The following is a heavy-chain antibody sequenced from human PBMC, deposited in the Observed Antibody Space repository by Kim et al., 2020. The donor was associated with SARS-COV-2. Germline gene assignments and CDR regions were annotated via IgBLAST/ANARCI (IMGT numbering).Heavy chain of an antibody. V-gene: IGHV3-23*01. CDR3: AKWVTNSGFDY. CDR1: GFTFSTSP. J-gene: IGHJ4*02. Sequence: GGSLRLSCAASGFTFSTSPMGWVRQAPGKGLEWVSRISWDGKRTYYADSVKGRVTISSDKSKNTLYLHMNSLRVEDTAVYYCAKWVTNSGFDYWGQGTQV. CDR2: ISWDGKRT. D-gene: IGHD4-17*01.